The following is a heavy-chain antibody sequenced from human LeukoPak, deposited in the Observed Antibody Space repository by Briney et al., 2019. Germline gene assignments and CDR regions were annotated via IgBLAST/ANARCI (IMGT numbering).Heavy chain of an antibody. Sequence: ASVKVSCKASGYTFTSYGISWVRQAPGQGLEWMGIINPSGGSTSYAQKFQGRVTITADKSTSTAYMELSSLRSEDTAVYYCASSSPPGYSSGWSDYWGQGTLVTVSS. CDR3: ASSSPPGYSSGWSDY. V-gene: IGHV1-46*01. D-gene: IGHD6-19*01. J-gene: IGHJ4*02. CDR1: GYTFTSYG. CDR2: INPSGGST.